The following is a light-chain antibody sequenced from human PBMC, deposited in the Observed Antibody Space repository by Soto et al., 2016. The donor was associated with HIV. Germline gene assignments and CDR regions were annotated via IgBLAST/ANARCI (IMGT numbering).Light chain of an antibody. CDR3: QAWDSGTVV. Sequence: SYEPSQPSSMSVSPGQTVSIVCSGDKLGDKYVYWYQQKTGQSPALVLYEDDKRPSGIPERFSGSNSENTATLTISGTHILDEADYYCQAWDSGTVVFGGGTKLTV. CDR1: KLGDKY. V-gene: IGLV3-1*01. J-gene: IGLJ2*01. CDR2: EDD.